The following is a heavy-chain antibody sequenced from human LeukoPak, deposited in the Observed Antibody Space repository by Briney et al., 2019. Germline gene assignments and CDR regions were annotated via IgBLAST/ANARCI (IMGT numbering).Heavy chain of an antibody. Sequence: GGSLRLSCAASGFTFSSYGMHWVRQAPGKGLEWLAVIRFDGNNKYYADSVKGRFTISRDNSKNTLYLQMDSLSAEDTAVHYCARESLQYYFDYWGRGTQVTVSS. J-gene: IGHJ4*02. V-gene: IGHV3-33*01. CDR1: GFTFSSYG. CDR3: ARESLQYYFDY. CDR2: IRFDGNNK.